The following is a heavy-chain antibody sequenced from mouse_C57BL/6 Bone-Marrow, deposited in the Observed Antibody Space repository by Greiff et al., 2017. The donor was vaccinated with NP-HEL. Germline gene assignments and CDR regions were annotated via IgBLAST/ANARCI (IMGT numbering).Heavy chain of an antibody. CDR1: GYTFTSYG. CDR2: LYPRSGNT. Sequence: QVQLQQSGAELARPGASVKLSCKASGYTFTSYGISWVKQRTGQGLEWIGELYPRSGNTSYNEKFKGKATLTADKSSSTAYMELRSLTSEDAAVYFCARSGFITTVVATYYYAMDYWGQGTSGTVSS. D-gene: IGHD1-1*01. V-gene: IGHV1-81*01. CDR3: ARSGFITTVVATYYYAMDY. J-gene: IGHJ4*01.